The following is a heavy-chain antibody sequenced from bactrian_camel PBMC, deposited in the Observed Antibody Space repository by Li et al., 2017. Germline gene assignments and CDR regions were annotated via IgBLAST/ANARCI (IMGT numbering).Heavy chain of an antibody. CDR2: ISSESGVNT. Sequence: HVQLVESGGRLVQPGGSLRLSCAASRFTSSGSHWVDWVRQAPGKGFEWVSQISSESGVNTRYADSVKGRFTISRDSAKNMLYLQTNTLKTEDTAVYYCVTQMDWVQPRYNYWGQGTQVTVS. J-gene: IGHJ4*01. CDR1: RFTSSGSHW. D-gene: IGHD1*01. CDR3: VTQMDWVQPRYNY. V-gene: IGHV3S26*01.